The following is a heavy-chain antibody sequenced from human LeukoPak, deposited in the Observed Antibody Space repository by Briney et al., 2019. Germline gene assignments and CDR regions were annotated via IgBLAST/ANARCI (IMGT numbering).Heavy chain of an antibody. CDR2: IYYSGST. V-gene: IGHV4-59*08. CDR1: GGSFSGYY. D-gene: IGHD3-10*01. J-gene: IGHJ4*02. Sequence: SETLSLTCAVYGGSFSGYYWSWIRQPPGKGLEWIGYIYYSGSTNYNPSLKSRVTISVDTSKNQFSLKLSSVTAADTAVYYCARRKGVGFLDYWDQGTLVTVSS. CDR3: ARRKGVGFLDY.